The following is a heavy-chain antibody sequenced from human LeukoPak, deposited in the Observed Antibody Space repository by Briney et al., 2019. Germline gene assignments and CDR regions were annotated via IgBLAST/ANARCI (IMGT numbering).Heavy chain of an antibody. J-gene: IGHJ4*02. CDR1: GFTFSSYA. V-gene: IGHV3-30-3*01. Sequence: PRGSLRLSCAASGFTFSSYAMHWVRQAPGKGLEWVAVISYDGSNKYYADSVKGRFTIPRDNSKNTLYLQMNSLRAEDTAVYYCARDLIAVAGNNYWGQGTLVTVSS. D-gene: IGHD6-19*01. CDR2: ISYDGSNK. CDR3: ARDLIAVAGNNY.